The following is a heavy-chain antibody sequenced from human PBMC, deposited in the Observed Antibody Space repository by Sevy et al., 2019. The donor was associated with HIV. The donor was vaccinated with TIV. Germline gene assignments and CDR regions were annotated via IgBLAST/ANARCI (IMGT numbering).Heavy chain of an antibody. J-gene: IGHJ3*02. CDR1: GGTFSSYA. Sequence: ASVKVSCKASGGTFSSYAISWVRQAPGQGLEWMGGIIPIFGTANYAQKFQGRVTITADESTSTAYMELSSLRSEDTAVYYCASAPYYYDSSGYKPILDAFDIWGQGTMVTVSS. CDR3: ASAPYYYDSSGYKPILDAFDI. V-gene: IGHV1-69*13. CDR2: IIPIFGTA. D-gene: IGHD3-22*01.